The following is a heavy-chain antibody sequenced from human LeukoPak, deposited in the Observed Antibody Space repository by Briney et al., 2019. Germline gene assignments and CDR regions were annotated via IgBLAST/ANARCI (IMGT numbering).Heavy chain of an antibody. J-gene: IGHJ4*02. D-gene: IGHD3-22*01. Sequence: PGGSLRLSCAASGFTFSSYSMNWVRQAPGKGLECVSYISSSSSTIYYADSVKGRFTISRDNAKNSLYLQMNSLRDEDTAVYYCARDTDYYYDSRGYGYWGQGTLVTVSS. CDR2: ISSSSSTI. V-gene: IGHV3-48*02. CDR3: ARDTDYYYDSRGYGY. CDR1: GFTFSSYS.